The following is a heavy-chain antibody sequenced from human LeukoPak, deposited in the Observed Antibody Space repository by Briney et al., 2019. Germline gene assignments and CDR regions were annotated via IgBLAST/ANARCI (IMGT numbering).Heavy chain of an antibody. J-gene: IGHJ4*02. V-gene: IGHV3-23*01. CDR1: GFTFSSYA. D-gene: IGHD3-22*01. Sequence: TGGSLRLSCAASGFTFSSYAMSWVRQAPGKGLEWVSAISGSGGSTYYADSVKGRFTISRDNSKNTLYLQMNSLRAEDTAVYYCAKGIYYDSSGHSLDYWGQGTLVTVSS. CDR2: ISGSGGST. CDR3: AKGIYYDSSGHSLDY.